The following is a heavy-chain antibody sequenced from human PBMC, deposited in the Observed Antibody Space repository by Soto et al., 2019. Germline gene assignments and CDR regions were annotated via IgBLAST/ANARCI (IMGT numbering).Heavy chain of an antibody. J-gene: IGHJ3*02. V-gene: IGHV4-59*02. CDR3: ARDAYYYDSHGQQGHAFEI. CDR2: IHHSGSS. CDR1: GDSVSGYY. D-gene: IGHD3-22*01. Sequence: SETLSLTCTVSGDSVSGYYCSWTRQPPGKGLEWIGYIHHSGSSNYNPSLTSRVIISVDTSKNQFSLKLSSVTAADTAVYYCARDAYYYDSHGQQGHAFEIWGQGTMVTVSS.